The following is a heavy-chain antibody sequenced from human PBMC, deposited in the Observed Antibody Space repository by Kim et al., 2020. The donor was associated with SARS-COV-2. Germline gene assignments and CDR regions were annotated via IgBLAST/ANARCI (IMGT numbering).Heavy chain of an antibody. CDR1: GFTFSSYA. CDR2: ISYDGSKK. Sequence: GGSLRLSCAASGFTFSSYAMHWVRQAPGKGLEWVAVISYDGSKKHYADSVKGRFTISRDNSKKTLYVQMNSLRAEDTAVYYCARGAMVRGGPTDYWGQGT. J-gene: IGHJ4*02. V-gene: IGHV3-30*04. D-gene: IGHD3-10*01. CDR3: ARGAMVRGGPTDY.